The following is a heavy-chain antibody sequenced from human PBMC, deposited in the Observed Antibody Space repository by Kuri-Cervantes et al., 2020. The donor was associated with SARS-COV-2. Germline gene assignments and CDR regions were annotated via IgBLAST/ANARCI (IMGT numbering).Heavy chain of an antibody. CDR2: IIPIFGTA. Sequence: SVKVSCKASGYTFTSYGISWVRQAPGQGLEWMGGIIPIFGTANYAQKFQGRVTITADESTSTAYMELSSLRSEDTAVYYCASVTYCSSTSCYTYPPPLYYYYYGMDVWGQGTTVTVSS. V-gene: IGHV1-69*13. CDR1: GYTFTSYG. J-gene: IGHJ6*02. CDR3: ASVTYCSSTSCYTYPPPLYYYYYGMDV. D-gene: IGHD2-2*02.